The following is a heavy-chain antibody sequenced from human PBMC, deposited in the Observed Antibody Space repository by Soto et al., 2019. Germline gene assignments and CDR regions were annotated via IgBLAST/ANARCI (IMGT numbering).Heavy chain of an antibody. D-gene: IGHD2-21*02. Sequence: PGGSLRLSCAASGFTFSSYEMNWVRQAPGKGLEWVSYISSSGSTIYYADSVKGRFTISRDNAKNSLYLQMNSLRAEDTAVYYCARAVDCGGDCYYFDYWGQGTLVTVSS. CDR1: GFTFSSYE. CDR2: ISSSGSTI. V-gene: IGHV3-48*03. CDR3: ARAVDCGGDCYYFDY. J-gene: IGHJ4*02.